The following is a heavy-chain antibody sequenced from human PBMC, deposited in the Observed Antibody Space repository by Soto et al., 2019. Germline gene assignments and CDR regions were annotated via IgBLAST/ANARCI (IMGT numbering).Heavy chain of an antibody. CDR3: ARFRGSYTRGLAY. V-gene: IGHV3-72*01. D-gene: IGHD1-26*01. J-gene: IGHJ4*02. CDR1: GFTFSDHY. Sequence: EVQLVESGGGLVQPGGSLRLSCAASGFTFSDHYMDWVRQAPGKGLEWVGRSRNKANSYSTEYAASVKGRFTISRDESKNSLYLQMNSLKTEDTAVYYCARFRGSYTRGLAYGGQGTLFTVSS. CDR2: SRNKANSYST.